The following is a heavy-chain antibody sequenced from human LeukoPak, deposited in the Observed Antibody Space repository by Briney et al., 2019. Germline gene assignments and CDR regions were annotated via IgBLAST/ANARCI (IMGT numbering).Heavy chain of an antibody. V-gene: IGHV3-23*01. J-gene: IGHJ4*02. Sequence: SGGSLRLSCAASGFTFSNYAMNWVRQAPGKGLEWVSVISDLGASTYYADSVKGRFTISRDNSKNMLYLQMNSLRAEDTAVYYCAKPRTIAVPSRSGFDSWGQGTLVTVSS. CDR3: AKPRTIAVPSRSGFDS. CDR1: GFTFSNYA. CDR2: ISDLGAST. D-gene: IGHD6-19*01.